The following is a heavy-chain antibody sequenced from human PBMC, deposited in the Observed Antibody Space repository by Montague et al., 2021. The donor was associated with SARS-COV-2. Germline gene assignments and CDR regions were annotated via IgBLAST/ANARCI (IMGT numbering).Heavy chain of an antibody. J-gene: IGHJ3*02. CDR3: ARYSYSGTYFGLNDAFDI. CDR1: GDSVSSNNAA. Sequence: CAISGDSVSSNNAAWNWIRQSPSRGLEWLGRTCYRSEWYFDYAISLRGRITSNPDTSKKQFSLQLDSVTLHDTAVYYCARYSYSGTYFGLNDAFDIWGQGTLVTVSS. D-gene: IGHD1-26*01. V-gene: IGHV6-1*01. CDR2: TCYRSEWYF.